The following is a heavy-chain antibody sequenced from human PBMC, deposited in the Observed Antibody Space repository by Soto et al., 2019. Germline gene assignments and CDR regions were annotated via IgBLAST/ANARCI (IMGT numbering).Heavy chain of an antibody. J-gene: IGHJ4*02. D-gene: IGHD2-2*01. V-gene: IGHV1-2*02. CDR3: ARGDILVEPACRLDY. CDR2: INPSTGDT. Sequence: ASVKVSCTASGYTFTGYYMHWVRQAPGLGLEWMGWINPSTGDTSYAQKFQGRVTLTRDTSIRTAYMELSRLTSDDTAVYFCARGDILVEPACRLDYWGQGTPVTVSS. CDR1: GYTFTGYY.